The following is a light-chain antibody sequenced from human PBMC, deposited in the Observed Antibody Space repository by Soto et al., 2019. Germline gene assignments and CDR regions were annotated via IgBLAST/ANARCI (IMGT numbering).Light chain of an antibody. V-gene: IGKV1-5*03. CDR3: QEYSSDWT. CDR1: QSISDW. Sequence: DIKLTQSPSTLSASVGDTISITCRASQSISDWLAWYQQKPGKAPKVLVYKASSLEDGVPSRFIGSGSGTEFTLTISSLQPDDFATYYCQEYSSDWTFGQGNKVEIK. CDR2: KAS. J-gene: IGKJ1*01.